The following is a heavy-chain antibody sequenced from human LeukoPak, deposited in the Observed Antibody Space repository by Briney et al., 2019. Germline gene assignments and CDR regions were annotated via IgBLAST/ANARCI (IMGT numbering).Heavy chain of an antibody. J-gene: IGHJ4*02. D-gene: IGHD1-26*01. CDR1: AFTFSDYS. CDR3: ARDRLTSGSYFFDY. Sequence: GGSLRLSCAASAFTFSDYSMNWVRQAPGKGLEWISYISGRSSTIYYADPVRGRFTISRDNAKNSMYLQMNSLRAEDTAVYYCARDRLTSGSYFFDYWGQGTLVTVSS. CDR2: ISGRSSTI. V-gene: IGHV3-48*01.